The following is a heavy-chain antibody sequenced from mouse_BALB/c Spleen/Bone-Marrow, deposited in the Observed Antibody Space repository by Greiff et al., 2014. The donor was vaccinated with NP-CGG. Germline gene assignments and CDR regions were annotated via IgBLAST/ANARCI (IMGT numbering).Heavy chain of an antibody. Sequence: EVQRVESGAELVKPGASVKLSCTASGFNIKDTYMHWVKQRPEQGLEWIGRIDTANGNTKYDPKFQGKATITADTSSNTAYLQLSSLTSEDTAVYYCARYGNGLMDYSAQGPSVTVSS. CDR3: ARYGNGLMDY. D-gene: IGHD2-1*01. V-gene: IGHV14-3*02. J-gene: IGHJ4*01. CDR1: GFNIKDTY. CDR2: IDTANGNT.